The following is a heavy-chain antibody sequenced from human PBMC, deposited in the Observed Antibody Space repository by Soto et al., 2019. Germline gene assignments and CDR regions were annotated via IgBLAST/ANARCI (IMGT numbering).Heavy chain of an antibody. V-gene: IGHV2-26*01. Sequence: QVTLKESGPVLVKPTETLTLTCTVSGFSLSNARMGVSWIRQPPGKALEWLAHIFSNDEKSYSTSLQSRLTISNDTSKSHLVLTMTNMDPVDTATYYCARTLRITIFGVVIPAGGFDYWGQGTLVTVCS. CDR1: GFSLSNARMG. CDR2: IFSNDEK. CDR3: ARTLRITIFGVVIPAGGFDY. J-gene: IGHJ4*02. D-gene: IGHD3-3*01.